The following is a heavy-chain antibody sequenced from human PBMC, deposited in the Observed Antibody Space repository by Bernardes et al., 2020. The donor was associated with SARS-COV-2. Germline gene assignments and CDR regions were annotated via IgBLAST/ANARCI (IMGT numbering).Heavy chain of an antibody. V-gene: IGHV4-39*02. CDR1: GASIRNSNYY. D-gene: IGHD5-12*01. Sequence: SETLSLTCTVSGASIRNSNYYWGWVLQPPGKGLEWIGSIFDGGSTHYDPSLNSRVTISVDTSKNQFSLKVNSVTAADTAVYYCARDSGNIVSTTERFDYWGQGTLVTVSS. J-gene: IGHJ4*02. CDR2: IFDGGST. CDR3: ARDSGNIVSTTERFDY.